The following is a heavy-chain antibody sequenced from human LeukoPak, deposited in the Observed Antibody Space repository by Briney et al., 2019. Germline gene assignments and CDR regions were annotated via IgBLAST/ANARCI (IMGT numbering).Heavy chain of an antibody. CDR1: GGSISSYY. CDR2: IYYSGST. D-gene: IGHD3-10*01. J-gene: IGHJ6*03. CDR3: ARVSTTMVRGFYYYYYMDV. V-gene: IGHV4-59*01. Sequence: SETLSLTCTVSGGSISSYYWSWIRQPPGKGLEWIGYIYYSGSTNYNPSLKSRVTISVDTSKNQFSLKLSSVTAADTAVYYCARVSTTMVRGFYYYYYMDVWGKGTPVTVSS.